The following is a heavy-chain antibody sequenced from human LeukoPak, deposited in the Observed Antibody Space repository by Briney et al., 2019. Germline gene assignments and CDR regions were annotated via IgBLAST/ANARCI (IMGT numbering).Heavy chain of an antibody. Sequence: GGSLRLSCAVSGFTFSSSAMSWVRQAPGKGLGWVSGISGSGGSTYYADSVKGRFTISRDNSKSTLYLQMNSLRAEDTAVYYCAKGPYSSSWDYFDYWGQGTLVTVSS. CDR3: AKGPYSSSWDYFDY. J-gene: IGHJ4*02. V-gene: IGHV3-23*01. CDR2: ISGSGGST. D-gene: IGHD6-13*01. CDR1: GFTFSSSA.